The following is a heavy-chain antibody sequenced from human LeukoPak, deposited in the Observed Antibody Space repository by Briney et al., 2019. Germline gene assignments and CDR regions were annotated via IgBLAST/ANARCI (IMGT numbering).Heavy chain of an antibody. CDR1: GGSISSYY. CDR3: ARDWAPVAGTSYYYYYYYMDV. V-gene: IGHV4-4*07. J-gene: IGHJ6*03. D-gene: IGHD6-19*01. CDR2: IYTSGST. Sequence: PSETLSLTCTVSGGSISSYYWSWIRQPAGKGLEWIGRIYTSGSTNYNPSLKSRVTMSVDTSKNQFSLKLSSVTAADTAVYYCARDWAPVAGTSYYYYYYYMDVWGKGTTVTISS.